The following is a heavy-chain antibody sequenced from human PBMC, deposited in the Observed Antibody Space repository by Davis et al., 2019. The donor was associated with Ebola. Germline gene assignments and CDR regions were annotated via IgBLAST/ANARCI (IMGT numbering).Heavy chain of an antibody. J-gene: IGHJ4*02. CDR1: GFTFSDYY. D-gene: IGHD3-22*01. CDR2: ISSSSSTI. V-gene: IGHV3-11*01. Sequence: GGSLRLSCAASGFTFSDYYMSWIRQAPGKGLEWVSYISSSSSTIYYAASVKGRFTISRDNSKNTLYLQMNSLRAEDTAVYYCARVRWTSGYYFDYWGQGTLVTVSS. CDR3: ARVRWTSGYYFDY.